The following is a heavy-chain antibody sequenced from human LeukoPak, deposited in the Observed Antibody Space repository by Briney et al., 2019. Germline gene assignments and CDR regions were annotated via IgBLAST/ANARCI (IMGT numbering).Heavy chain of an antibody. Sequence: GGSLRLSCAASGFTFSSHGMNWVRQAPGKGLEWVSGISPSGGITYYTDSVKGRFIISRDNSKNTLYLQMSSLRAEDTAVYYCAKEQEGRRAAFDYWGQGTLVTVSS. CDR2: ISPSGGIT. CDR1: GFTFSSHG. CDR3: AKEQEGRRAAFDY. D-gene: IGHD2-15*01. V-gene: IGHV3-23*01. J-gene: IGHJ4*02.